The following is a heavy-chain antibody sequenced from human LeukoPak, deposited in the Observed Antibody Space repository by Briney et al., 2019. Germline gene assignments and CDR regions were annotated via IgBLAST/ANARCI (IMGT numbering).Heavy chain of an antibody. CDR1: GFTFSNYN. CDR2: ISSSSANI. CDR3: ARSEGLFDW. Sequence: PGGSLRLSCAASGFTFSNYNMNWVRQAPGKGLKWISYISSSSANIYYADSVRGRFTISRDNARNSLYLRLNSLRDEDTAVYYCARSEGLFDWWGQGTLVTVSS. J-gene: IGHJ4*02. V-gene: IGHV3-48*02.